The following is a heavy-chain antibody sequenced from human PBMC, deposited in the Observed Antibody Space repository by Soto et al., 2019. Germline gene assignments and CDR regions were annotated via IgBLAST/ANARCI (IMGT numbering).Heavy chain of an antibody. J-gene: IGHJ2*01. V-gene: IGHV1-18*03. D-gene: IGHD3-10*01. CDR2: ISTFSGNT. CDR1: GYTFTNYG. Sequence: QVQLVQSGAEVKKPGASVKVSCKASGYTFTNYGISWVRQAPGQGLEWMGWISTFSGNTNYAQKLQGRVTMTTDTSTSTAYMELTSLRSDDMAVYYCARDYGSRTTPWYFDLWGRGTLVTVSS. CDR3: ARDYGSRTTPWYFDL.